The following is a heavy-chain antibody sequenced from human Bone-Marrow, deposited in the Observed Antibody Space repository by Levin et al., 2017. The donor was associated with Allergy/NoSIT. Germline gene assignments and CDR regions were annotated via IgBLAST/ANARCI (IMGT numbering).Heavy chain of an antibody. Sequence: GGSLRLSCAASGFTFSSYAMSWVRQAPGKGLEWVSAISGSGGSTYYADSVKGRFTISRDNSKNTLYLQMNSLRAEDTAVYYCAKNGGIVVVVAATPSVSGFDYWGQGTLVTVSS. CDR3: AKNGGIVVVVAATPSVSGFDY. J-gene: IGHJ4*02. CDR1: GFTFSSYA. V-gene: IGHV3-23*01. CDR2: ISGSGGST. D-gene: IGHD2-15*01.